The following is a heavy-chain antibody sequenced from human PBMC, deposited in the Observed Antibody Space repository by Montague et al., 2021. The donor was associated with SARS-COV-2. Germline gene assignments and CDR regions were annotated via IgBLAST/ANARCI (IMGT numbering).Heavy chain of an antibody. CDR3: ARSRENYNILTGYPYYFDY. J-gene: IGHJ4*02. Sequence: SETLSLTCTVSGGSISRYYWNWIRQPPGKGLEWIASIYYSGSTNYNPSLKSRVTISVDTSKNQFSLKLSSVTAADTAVYYCARSRENYNILTGYPYYFDYWGQGTLVTVSS. D-gene: IGHD3-9*01. CDR2: IYYSGST. CDR1: GGSISRYY. V-gene: IGHV4-59*01.